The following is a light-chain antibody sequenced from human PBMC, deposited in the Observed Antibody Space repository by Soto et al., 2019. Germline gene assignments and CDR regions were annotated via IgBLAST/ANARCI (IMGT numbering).Light chain of an antibody. CDR2: AAS. CDR1: QSVESNY. V-gene: IGKV3-20*01. J-gene: IGKJ4*01. CDR3: QQYGSSPLT. Sequence: EIVLTQSPDTLSLSPGERATLFCRASQSVESNYLTWYQQKPGQAPRLLMYAASSRATGIPDRFSGSGSGTDFTLTISRLEPEDFAVYYCQQYGSSPLTFGGGTKVDIK.